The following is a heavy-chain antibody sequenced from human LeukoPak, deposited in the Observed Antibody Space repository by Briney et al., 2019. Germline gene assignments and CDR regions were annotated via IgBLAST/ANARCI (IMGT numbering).Heavy chain of an antibody. CDR1: GFTFSSYA. V-gene: IGHV3-23*01. D-gene: IGHD3-22*01. CDR3: AKVGPTSYYYYASSGYWDY. CDR2: ISGSGGST. J-gene: IGHJ4*02. Sequence: GGSLRLSCAASGFTFSSYAMSWVRQAPGEGLEWVSAISGSGGSTYYADSVKGRFTISRDNSKNTLYLQMNSLRAEDTAVYYCAKVGPTSYYYYASSGYWDYWGQGTLVTVSS.